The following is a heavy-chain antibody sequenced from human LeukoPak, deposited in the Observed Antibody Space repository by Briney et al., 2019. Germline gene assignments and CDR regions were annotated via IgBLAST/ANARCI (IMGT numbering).Heavy chain of an antibody. J-gene: IGHJ4*02. V-gene: IGHV1-69*13. D-gene: IGHD6-19*01. CDR1: GGTFSSYA. CDR2: IIPIFGTA. Sequence: SVKVSCKASGGTFSSYAISWVRQAPGQGLEWMGGIIPIFGTANYAQRFQGRVTITADESTSTAYMELSSLRSEDTAVYYCAREAGYSSGWYVYWGQGTLVTVSS. CDR3: AREAGYSSGWYVY.